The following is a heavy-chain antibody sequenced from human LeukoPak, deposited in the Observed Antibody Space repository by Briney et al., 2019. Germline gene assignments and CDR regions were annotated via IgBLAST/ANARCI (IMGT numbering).Heavy chain of an antibody. Sequence: PGGSLRLSCAASGFTFSSYSMNWVRQAPGKGLEWVSYISGSSSTIYYADSVKGRFTISRDNAKNSLYLQMNSLRAEDTAVYYCASSTSWSLGYFQHWGQGTLVTVSS. CDR2: ISGSSSTI. CDR1: GFTFSSYS. D-gene: IGHD6-13*01. J-gene: IGHJ1*01. V-gene: IGHV3-48*04. CDR3: ASSTSWSLGYFQH.